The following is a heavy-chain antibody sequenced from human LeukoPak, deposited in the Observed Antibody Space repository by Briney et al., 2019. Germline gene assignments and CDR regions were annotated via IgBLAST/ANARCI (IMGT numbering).Heavy chain of an antibody. V-gene: IGHV4-59*08. Sequence: SETLSLTCTVSGGSISSYYWSWIRQPPGKGLEWIGYIYYSGSTNYSPSLKSRVTISVDTSKNQFSLKLSSVTAADTAVYYCARLNYDFWGEFRYWGQGTLVTVSS. CDR2: IYYSGST. CDR3: ARLNYDFWGEFRY. CDR1: GGSISSYY. D-gene: IGHD3-3*01. J-gene: IGHJ4*02.